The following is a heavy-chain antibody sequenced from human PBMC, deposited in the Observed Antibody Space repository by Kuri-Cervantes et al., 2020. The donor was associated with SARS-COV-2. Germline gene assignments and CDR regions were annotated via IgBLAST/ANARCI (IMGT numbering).Heavy chain of an antibody. V-gene: IGHV3-11*03. CDR3: ARQGYCSGGSCYSGAMDV. Sequence: PSLTCAASGFTFRDYYISRVRQVPGKGLEWVSYISSSCGSYMQYADSVKGRFTISRDNAKKSLYLEMNSLSAEDTAVYYCARQGYCSGGSCYSGAMDVWGQGTTVTVSS. CDR1: GFTFRDYY. CDR2: ISSSCGSYM. D-gene: IGHD2-15*01. J-gene: IGHJ6*02.